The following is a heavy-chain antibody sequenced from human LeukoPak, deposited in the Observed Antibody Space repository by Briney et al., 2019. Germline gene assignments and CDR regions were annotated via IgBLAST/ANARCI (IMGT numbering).Heavy chain of an antibody. Sequence: GGSLRLSCAASGFTFSSYGMHWVRQAPGKGLEWVAVIWYDGSNKYYADSVKGRFTISRDNSKNTLYLQMNSLRAEDTAVYYCAKDMMYYYDSSGYYSDAFDIWGQGTMVTVSS. V-gene: IGHV3-33*06. CDR1: GFTFSSYG. D-gene: IGHD3-22*01. CDR2: IWYDGSNK. J-gene: IGHJ3*02. CDR3: AKDMMYYYDSSGYYSDAFDI.